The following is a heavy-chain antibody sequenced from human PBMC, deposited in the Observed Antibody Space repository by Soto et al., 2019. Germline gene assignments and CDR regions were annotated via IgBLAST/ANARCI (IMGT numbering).Heavy chain of an antibody. CDR2: IYHSGST. V-gene: IGHV4-4*02. Sequence: QVQLQESGPGLVKPSGTLSLTCAVSGGSISSSNWWSWVRQPPGKGLEWVGEIYHSGSTNYTPSPKSXVXPSVDKSKNQFSLKLSSVTAADTAVYYCARDVPLDPWGQGTLVTVSS. CDR1: GGSISSSNW. CDR3: ARDVPLDP. J-gene: IGHJ5*02.